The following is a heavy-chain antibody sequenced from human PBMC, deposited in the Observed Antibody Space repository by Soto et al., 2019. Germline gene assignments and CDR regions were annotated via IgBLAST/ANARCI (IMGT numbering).Heavy chain of an antibody. D-gene: IGHD3-10*01. Sequence: SVKASCKASGGTFSSYAISWVRQAPGQGLEWMGGIIPIFGTANYAQKFQGRVTVTADESTSTAYMELSSLRSEDTAVYYCARDYYGSGSYLDYYYYGMDVWGQGTTVTVSS. CDR1: GGTFSSYA. CDR3: ARDYYGSGSYLDYYYYGMDV. V-gene: IGHV1-69*13. CDR2: IIPIFGTA. J-gene: IGHJ6*02.